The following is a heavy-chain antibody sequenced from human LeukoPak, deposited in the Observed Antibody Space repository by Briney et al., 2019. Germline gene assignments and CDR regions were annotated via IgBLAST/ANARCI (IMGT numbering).Heavy chain of an antibody. CDR1: GYSISSGYY. V-gene: IGHV4-38-2*02. CDR3: ARVRTIFGVVIISPRVDY. J-gene: IGHJ4*02. Sequence: SETLSLTRTVSGYSISSGYYWGWIRQPPGKGLEWIGSIYHSGSTYYNPSLKSRVTISVDTSKNQFSLKLSSVTAADTAVYYCARVRTIFGVVIISPRVDYWGQGTLVTVSS. D-gene: IGHD3-3*01. CDR2: IYHSGST.